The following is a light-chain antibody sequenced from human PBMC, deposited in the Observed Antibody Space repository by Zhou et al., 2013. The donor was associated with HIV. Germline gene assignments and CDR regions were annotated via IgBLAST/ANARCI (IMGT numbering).Light chain of an antibody. Sequence: DIQMTQSPSSLSASVGDRVTITCRASQSISSYLNWYQQKPGKAPKLLIYAASTLQSGVPSRFSGSGSGTEFTLTVNCLQSEDFATYYCQQYFSYPRTFGQGTKVEIK. J-gene: IGKJ1*01. CDR1: QSISSY. V-gene: IGKV1-39*01. CDR2: AAS. CDR3: QQYFSYPRT.